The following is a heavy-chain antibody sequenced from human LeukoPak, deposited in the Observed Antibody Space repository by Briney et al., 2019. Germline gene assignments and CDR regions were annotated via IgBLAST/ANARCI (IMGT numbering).Heavy chain of an antibody. CDR2: ISYDGSNK. Sequence: PGGSLRLSCAASGFTFSSYAMHWVRQAPGKGLEWVAVISYDGSNKYYADSVKGRFTISRDNSKNTLYLQMNSLRAEDTAVYYCARDYGGYPKDYWGQGTLVTVSS. J-gene: IGHJ4*02. V-gene: IGHV3-30-3*01. D-gene: IGHD4-17*01. CDR1: GFTFSSYA. CDR3: ARDYGGYPKDY.